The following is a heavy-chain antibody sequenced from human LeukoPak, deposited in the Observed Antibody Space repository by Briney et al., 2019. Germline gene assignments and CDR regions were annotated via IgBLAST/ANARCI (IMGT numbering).Heavy chain of an antibody. CDR1: RYSIRSDYY. D-gene: IGHD3-22*01. J-gene: IGHJ4*02. CDR2: IYHSGYT. V-gene: IGHV4-38-2*02. Sequence: SETLSLTCSVSRYSIRSDYYWGWIRQPPGKGLEWIASIYHSGYTYYNASLKSRVTLSVDTSKNQFSLNLRSVTAADTAVYYCARSGRDGSGYYLRYFDYWGQGSLVIVSS. CDR3: ARSGRDGSGYYLRYFDY.